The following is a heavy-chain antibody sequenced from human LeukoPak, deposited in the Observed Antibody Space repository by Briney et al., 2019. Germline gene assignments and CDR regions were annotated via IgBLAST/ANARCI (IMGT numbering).Heavy chain of an antibody. CDR1: GYTFTGYY. CDR2: INPNSGGT. D-gene: IGHD3-22*01. CDR3: AREGYYDSSGYYY. Sequence: GASVKVSCKASGYTFTGYYMHWVRQAPGRGLEWMGWINPNSGGTNYAQKFQGRVTMTRDTSISTAYMELSRLRSDDTAVYYCAREGYYDSSGYYYWGQGTLVTVSS. J-gene: IGHJ4*02. V-gene: IGHV1-2*02.